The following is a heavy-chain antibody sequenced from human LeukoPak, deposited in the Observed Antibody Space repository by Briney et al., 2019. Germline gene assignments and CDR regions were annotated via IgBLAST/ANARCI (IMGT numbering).Heavy chain of an antibody. V-gene: IGHV1-24*01. Sequence: EGSVKVSCKVSGYTLTELSMHWVRQAPGKGLEWMGGFDPEDGETIYAQKFQGRVTMTEDASTDTAYMELSSLRSEDTAVYYCATEIIVGATGLDYWGQGTLVTVSS. CDR1: GYTLTELS. J-gene: IGHJ4*02. CDR3: ATEIIVGATGLDY. D-gene: IGHD1-26*01. CDR2: FDPEDGET.